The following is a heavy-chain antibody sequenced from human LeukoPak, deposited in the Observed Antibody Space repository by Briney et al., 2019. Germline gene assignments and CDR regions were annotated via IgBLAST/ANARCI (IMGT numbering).Heavy chain of an antibody. V-gene: IGHV3-7*01. CDR1: GFTFSSYW. J-gene: IGHJ4*02. CDR2: MNQDGSGK. D-gene: IGHD6-19*01. Sequence: GGSLRLSCAASGFTFSSYWMSWVRQAPGKGLEWVANMNQDGSGKYYVDSVKGRFTISRDNAENSLYLQMNSLRAEDTAVYYCARDDSGPDYWGQGTLVTVSS. CDR3: ARDDSGPDY.